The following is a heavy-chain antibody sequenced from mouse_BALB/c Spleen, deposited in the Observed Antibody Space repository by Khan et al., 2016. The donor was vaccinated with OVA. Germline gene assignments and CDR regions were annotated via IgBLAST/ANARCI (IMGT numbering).Heavy chain of an antibody. CDR2: INPNNGYT. CDR3: ARGVYGSRGAWFAY. V-gene: IGHV1-18*01. Sequence: EVQLQQSGPELVKPGASVKIPCKASGYTFTDYNMDWVKQSHGKSLEWIGDINPNNGYTVYNQKFKGKATLTVEKSSSTAYMELRSLTSEDTAVYYCARGVYGSRGAWFAYWGQGTLVTVSA. CDR1: GYTFTDYN. D-gene: IGHD1-1*01. J-gene: IGHJ3*01.